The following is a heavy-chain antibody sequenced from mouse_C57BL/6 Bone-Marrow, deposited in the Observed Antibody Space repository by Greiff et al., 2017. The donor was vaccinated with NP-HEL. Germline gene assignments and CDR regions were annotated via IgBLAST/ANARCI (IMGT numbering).Heavy chain of an antibody. Sequence: EVQLVESEGGLVQPGRSMKLSCTASGFTFSDYYMAWVRQVPEKGLEWVANINYDGSSTYYLDSLKSRFIISRDNAKNILYLQMSSLKSEDTATYYCARGGDGYFYYAMDYWGQGTSVTVSS. J-gene: IGHJ4*01. CDR1: GFTFSDYY. CDR2: INYDGSST. CDR3: ARGGDGYFYYAMDY. D-gene: IGHD2-3*01. V-gene: IGHV5-16*01.